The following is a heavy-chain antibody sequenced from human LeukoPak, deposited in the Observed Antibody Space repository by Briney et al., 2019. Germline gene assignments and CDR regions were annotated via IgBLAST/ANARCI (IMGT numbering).Heavy chain of an antibody. V-gene: IGHV1-46*01. CDR1: GYNFTNYY. D-gene: IGHD3-10*01. Sequence: GASVRVSCKASGYNFTNYYMHWVRQAPGQGLEWMGTINPSGGSTTYAQKFQGRVTVTRDTSTSTVYMELSSLRSEDTAVYYCARDHGSAYYRAPRHWGQGTLVTVSS. CDR2: INPSGGST. J-gene: IGHJ4*02. CDR3: ARDHGSAYYRAPRH.